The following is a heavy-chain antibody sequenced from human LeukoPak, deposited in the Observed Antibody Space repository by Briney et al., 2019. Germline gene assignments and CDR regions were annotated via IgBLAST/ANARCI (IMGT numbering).Heavy chain of an antibody. CDR1: GYSFTSYW. D-gene: IGHD4-17*01. CDR3: ARRTVTPPDAFDI. CDR2: IYPGDSDT. Sequence: GESLKISCKGSGYSFTSYWIAWVRQMPEKGLEWMGIIYPGDSDTRYSPSFQGQVTISADKSISTAYLQWSSLKASDTAMYYCARRTVTPPDAFDIWGQGTMVTVSS. J-gene: IGHJ3*02. V-gene: IGHV5-51*01.